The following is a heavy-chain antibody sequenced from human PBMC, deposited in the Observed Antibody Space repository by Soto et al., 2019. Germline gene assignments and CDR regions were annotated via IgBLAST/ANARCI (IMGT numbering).Heavy chain of an antibody. V-gene: IGHV5-51*01. J-gene: IGHJ3*02. CDR1: GYTFPSYW. CDR2: IYPGDSDA. D-gene: IGHD3-10*01. Sequence: GESLKISCKGSGYTFPSYWIGWVRQMPGKGLEWMGIIYPGDSDARYSPSFQGQVTISVDMSISTAYLHLSSLKASDTAMYYCARHLRYGSGADIWGQGTMVTVSS. CDR3: ARHLRYGSGADI.